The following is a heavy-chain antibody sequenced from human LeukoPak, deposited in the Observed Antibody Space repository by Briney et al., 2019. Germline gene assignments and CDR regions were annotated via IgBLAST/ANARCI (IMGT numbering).Heavy chain of an antibody. V-gene: IGHV1-18*01. J-gene: IGHJ5*02. Sequence: ASVKVSCKAFGYTFTSFGLSRLRHAPGQRLEWMGWISTYNGNTNSAQNLQGRVTMTTDTSSRTAYTARVRLMSDDPAIYYCARALYSDYYSYLNWFDPWGQGTLVTVSS. CDR3: ARALYSDYYSYLNWFDP. D-gene: IGHD5-12*01. CDR2: ISTYNGNT. CDR1: GYTFTSFG.